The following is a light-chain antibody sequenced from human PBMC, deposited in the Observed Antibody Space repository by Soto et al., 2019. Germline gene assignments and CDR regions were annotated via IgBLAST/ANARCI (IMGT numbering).Light chain of an antibody. V-gene: IGKV3-20*01. J-gene: IGKJ3*01. CDR1: QSVSSTY. CDR3: QQYGSSPPGFT. Sequence: EIELTQSPGTLSLFLGERATLSCRASQSVSSTYFAWYRQKPGQSPSLLIYGASNRATGVPDRFSGSGSGTDLTVTISRLEPEDFAVYYCQQYGSSPPGFTFGPGTTVEMK. CDR2: GAS.